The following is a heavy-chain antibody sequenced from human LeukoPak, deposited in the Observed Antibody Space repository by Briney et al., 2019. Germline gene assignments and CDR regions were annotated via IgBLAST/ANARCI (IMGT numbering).Heavy chain of an antibody. J-gene: IGHJ4*02. V-gene: IGHV1-2*02. Sequence: ASVKVSCKASGYSFTAFYIHWVRHAPGQGLEWMGWIHPRSGDTRYAQKFQGRVTMARDTSISTVYMDLSSLGSDDTAVYYCARDGEYGTGSYYRGSFDYRGQGILVTVSS. CDR3: ARDGEYGTGSYYRGSFDY. CDR2: IHPRSGDT. D-gene: IGHD3-10*01. CDR1: GYSFTAFY.